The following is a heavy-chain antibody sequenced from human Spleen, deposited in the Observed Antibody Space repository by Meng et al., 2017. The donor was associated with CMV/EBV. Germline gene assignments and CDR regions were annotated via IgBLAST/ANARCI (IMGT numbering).Heavy chain of an antibody. CDR3: ARPLAVTGTRVWFDP. J-gene: IGHJ5*02. V-gene: IGHV4-4*02. D-gene: IGHD6-19*01. Sequence: SETLSLTCAVSGGSISSSNWWSWVRQPPGKGLEWIGEIYHSGSTNYNPSLKSRVTISVDTSKNQFSLKLSSVTAADTAVYYCARPLAVTGTRVWFDPWGQGTLVTVSS. CDR2: IYHSGST. CDR1: GGSISSSNW.